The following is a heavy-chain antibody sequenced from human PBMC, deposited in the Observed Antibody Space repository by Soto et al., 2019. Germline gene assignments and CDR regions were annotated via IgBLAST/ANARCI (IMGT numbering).Heavy chain of an antibody. Sequence: ASVKVSCKASGYTFTSYGIIWVRQAPGQGLEWMGWISAYNGNTNYAQKLQGRVTMTTDTSTSTAYMELRSLRSDDTAVYYCARLPDKQWLVRLDPWGQGTLDTVSS. CDR2: ISAYNGNT. CDR1: GYTFTSYG. D-gene: IGHD6-19*01. CDR3: ARLPDKQWLVRLDP. J-gene: IGHJ5*02. V-gene: IGHV1-18*01.